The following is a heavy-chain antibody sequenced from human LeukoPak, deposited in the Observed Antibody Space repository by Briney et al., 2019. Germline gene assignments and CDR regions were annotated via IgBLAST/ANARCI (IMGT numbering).Heavy chain of an antibody. V-gene: IGHV3-23*01. CDR1: GFTFSSSA. J-gene: IGHJ6*04. CDR3: ARDVKADV. CDR2: ISGSDSST. Sequence: GGSLRLPCAASGFTFSSSAMSWVRQAPGKGLEWVSTISGSDSSTHYADSVKGRFTISRDNSKNTLYLQMNSLRAEDTAVYYCARDVKADVWGKGTTVTVSS.